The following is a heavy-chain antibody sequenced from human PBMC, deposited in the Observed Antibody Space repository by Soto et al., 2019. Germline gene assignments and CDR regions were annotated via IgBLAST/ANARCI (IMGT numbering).Heavy chain of an antibody. D-gene: IGHD3-10*01. CDR1: GGSFSGYC. V-gene: IGHV4-34*01. J-gene: IGHJ4*02. CDR2: INHSGST. Sequence: ILSLTCAVYGGSFSGYCWSWIRQRRGKGLEWIGEINHSGSTNYNPSLKSRVTISVDTSKNQFSLKLSSVTAADTAVYYCARGGLWFGESEGSVDYWGQGTLVTVSS. CDR3: ARGGLWFGESEGSVDY.